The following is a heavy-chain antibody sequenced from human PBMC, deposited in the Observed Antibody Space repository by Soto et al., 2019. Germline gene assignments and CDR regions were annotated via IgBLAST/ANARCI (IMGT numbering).Heavy chain of an antibody. Sequence: SETLCVTCTVSGGSVSNSRYHWGWVRQISGKGLEWIGTIYYSGSTSFHPSLKNRPVMSVDTPKNHFSLTLSSVSAADSAIYFCVRRLNSRYSAGTAIHYPFDS. J-gene: IGHJ5*01. CDR2: IYYSGST. V-gene: IGHV4-39*02. CDR3: VRRLNSRYSAGTAIHYPFDS. D-gene: IGHD5-12*01. CDR1: GGSVSNSRYH.